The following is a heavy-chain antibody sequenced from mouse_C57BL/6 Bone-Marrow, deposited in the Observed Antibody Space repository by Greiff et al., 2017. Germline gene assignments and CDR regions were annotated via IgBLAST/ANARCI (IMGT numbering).Heavy chain of an antibody. CDR3: ADLLWVRVAMGY. CDR2: INSDGGST. CDR1: EYDFPSHD. J-gene: IGHJ4*01. Sequence: EVKLVESGGGLVQPGESLKLSCESNEYDFPSHDMSWVRKTPEKRLELVAAINSDGGSTYYPDTMERRFIISRDNTKKTLYLQMSNLRSEDTALYYCADLLWVRVAMGYWGQGTSVTVSS. D-gene: IGHD2-2*01. V-gene: IGHV5-2*01.